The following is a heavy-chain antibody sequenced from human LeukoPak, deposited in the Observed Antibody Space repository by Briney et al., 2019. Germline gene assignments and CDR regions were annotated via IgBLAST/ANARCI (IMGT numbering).Heavy chain of an antibody. V-gene: IGHV1-69*13. CDR2: IIPIFGTA. CDR3: ARVGTIFDGMDV. J-gene: IGHJ6*02. D-gene: IGHD3-3*01. CDR1: GGTFSSYA. Sequence: ASVKVSCMASGGTFSSYAISWVRQAPGQGLEWMGGIIPIFGTANYAQKFQGRVTITADESTSTAYMELSSLRSEDTAVYYCARVGTIFDGMDVWGQGTTVTVSS.